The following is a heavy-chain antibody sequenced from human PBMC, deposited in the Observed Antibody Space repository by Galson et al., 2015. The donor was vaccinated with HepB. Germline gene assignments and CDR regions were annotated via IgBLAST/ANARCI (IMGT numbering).Heavy chain of an antibody. CDR2: ISFDGNNK. Sequence: SLRLSCAASAFTFNAYAMHWVRQTPGKGLEWVAAISFDGNNKFYADSVKGRFTISRDSFKNTLYLQMNSLGVEDTAVYYCARGRKFRCFDWLLQDDWYFYLGGRGTLVTGSS. CDR1: AFTFNAYA. J-gene: IGHJ2*01. D-gene: IGHD3-9*01. CDR3: ARGRKFRCFDWLLQDDWYFYL. V-gene: IGHV3-30*04.